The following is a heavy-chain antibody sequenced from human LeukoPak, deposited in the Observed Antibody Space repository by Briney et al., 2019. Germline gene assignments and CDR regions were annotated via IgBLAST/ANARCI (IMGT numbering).Heavy chain of an antibody. CDR2: IKSKTDGGTT. J-gene: IGHJ4*02. CDR1: GFTFSSYG. D-gene: IGHD6-13*01. CDR3: TRNSAGSFDY. V-gene: IGHV3-15*07. Sequence: GRSLRLSCAASGFTFSSYGMHWVRQAPGKGLEWVGRIKSKTDGGTTGFAAPVKGRFTISRDDSKTTLYLQMNSLKTEDTAVYYCTRNSAGSFDYWGQGTLVTVSS.